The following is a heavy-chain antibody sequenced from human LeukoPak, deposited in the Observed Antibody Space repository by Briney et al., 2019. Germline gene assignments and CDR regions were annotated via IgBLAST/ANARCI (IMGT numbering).Heavy chain of an antibody. CDR3: AGGYYDSSDPPDY. D-gene: IGHD3-22*01. CDR1: GGSISSYY. Sequence: SETLSLTCAVYGGSISSYYWSWIRQPPGKGLEWIGYIYYSGSTNYNPSLKSRVTISVDTSKNQFSLKLSSVTAADTAVYYCAGGYYDSSDPPDYWGQGTLVTVSS. V-gene: IGHV4-59*01. CDR2: IYYSGST. J-gene: IGHJ4*02.